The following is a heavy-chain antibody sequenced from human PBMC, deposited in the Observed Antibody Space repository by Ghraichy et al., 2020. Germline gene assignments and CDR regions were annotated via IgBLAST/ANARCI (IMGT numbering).Heavy chain of an antibody. D-gene: IGHD3-10*01. V-gene: IGHV4-34*01. CDR2: INHSGST. CDR3: ARGNFWEDY. J-gene: IGHJ4*02. CDR1: GGSFSGYY. Sequence: SETLSLTCAVYGGSFSGYYWSWIRQPPGKGLEWIGEINHSGSTNYNPSLKSRVTISVDTSKNQFSLKLSSVTAADTAVYYCARGNFWEDYWGQGTLVTVSS.